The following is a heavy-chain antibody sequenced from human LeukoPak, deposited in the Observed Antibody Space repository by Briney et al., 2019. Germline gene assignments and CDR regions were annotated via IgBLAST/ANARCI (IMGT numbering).Heavy chain of an antibody. V-gene: IGHV3-11*01. Sequence: GGSLRLSCAASGFTFSDYYMSWIRQAPGKGLEWVSYISSIDSPIYYADSVKGRFTISRDNAKNSLYLQMKSLRAEDTSVYYCAGARRTTIRFDYWGQGTLVTVSS. CDR3: AGARRTTIRFDY. CDR2: ISSIDSPI. D-gene: IGHD1-1*01. CDR1: GFTFSDYY. J-gene: IGHJ4*02.